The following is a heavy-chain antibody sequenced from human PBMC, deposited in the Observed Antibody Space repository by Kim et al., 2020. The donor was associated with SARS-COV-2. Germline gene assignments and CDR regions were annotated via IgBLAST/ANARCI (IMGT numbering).Heavy chain of an antibody. V-gene: IGHV3-23*01. Sequence: GGSLRLSCAASGFTFSSYAMSWVRQAPGKGLEWVSAISGSGGSTYYADSVKGRFTISRDNSKNTLYLQMNSLRAEDTAIYYCAKGDIVATLGDYWGQGTLVTVSS. CDR1: GFTFSSYA. CDR2: ISGSGGST. D-gene: IGHD5-12*01. CDR3: AKGDIVATLGDY. J-gene: IGHJ4*02.